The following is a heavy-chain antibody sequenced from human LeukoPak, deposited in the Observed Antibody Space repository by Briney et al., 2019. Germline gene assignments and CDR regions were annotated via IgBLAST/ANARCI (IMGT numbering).Heavy chain of an antibody. CDR3: ARRTTVTIPFGY. Sequence: PSETLSLTCAVYGGSFSGYYWSWIRQPPGKGLEWSGEINHSGSTNYNPSLKSRVTISVDKSKDQFSLKLSSVTAADTAVYYCARRTTVTIPFGYWGQGTLVTVSS. D-gene: IGHD4-11*01. J-gene: IGHJ4*02. V-gene: IGHV4-34*01. CDR1: GGSFSGYY. CDR2: INHSGST.